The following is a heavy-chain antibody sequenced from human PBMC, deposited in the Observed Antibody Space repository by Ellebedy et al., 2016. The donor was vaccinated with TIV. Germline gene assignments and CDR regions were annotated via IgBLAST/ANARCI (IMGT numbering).Heavy chain of an antibody. CDR3: ARDRVFQH. CDR2: INHSGST. CDR1: GGSFSGYY. V-gene: IGHV4-34*01. J-gene: IGHJ1*01. D-gene: IGHD3-10*01. Sequence: MPSETLSLTCAVYGGSFSGYYWSWIRQPPGKGLEWIGEINHSGSTNYNPSLKSRVTISVDTSKNQFSLKLSSVTAADTAVYYCARDRVFQHWGQGTLVTVSS.